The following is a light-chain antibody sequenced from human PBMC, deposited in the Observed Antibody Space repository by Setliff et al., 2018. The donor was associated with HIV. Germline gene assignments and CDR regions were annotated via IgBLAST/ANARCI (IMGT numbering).Light chain of an antibody. CDR3: SSYTTNTDV. Sequence: ASVSGSPGQSITISCTAATSDVGGFTYVSWYQQHPGKAPKLMIYDVTHRPSGVSNRFSGSKSGNTASLTISGLQAEDEADYYCSSYTTNTDVFGGGTKVTVL. CDR1: TSDVGGFTY. V-gene: IGLV2-14*03. CDR2: DVT. J-gene: IGLJ3*02.